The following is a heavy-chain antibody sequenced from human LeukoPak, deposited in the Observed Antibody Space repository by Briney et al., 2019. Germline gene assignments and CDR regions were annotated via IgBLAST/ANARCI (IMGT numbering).Heavy chain of an antibody. Sequence: GGSLRLSCAASGFTFSSYAMSWVRQAPGKGLEWVSAISGSGGSTYYADSVKGRFTISRDNSKNTLYLQMNSLRAEDTAVYYCAKDLLITMIVVVFDAFDIWGQGTMVTVSS. CDR1: GFTFSSYA. CDR2: ISGSGGST. V-gene: IGHV3-23*01. J-gene: IGHJ3*02. CDR3: AKDLLITMIVVVFDAFDI. D-gene: IGHD3-22*01.